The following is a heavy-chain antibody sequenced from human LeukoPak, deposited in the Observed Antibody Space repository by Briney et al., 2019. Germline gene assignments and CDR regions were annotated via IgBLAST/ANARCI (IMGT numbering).Heavy chain of an antibody. CDR1: GFTFSDYY. D-gene: IGHD1-26*01. Sequence: KTGGSLRLSCAASGFTFSDYYMTWIRQTPGKGLEWVSYTSGAGSTIYYADSVKGRFTISRGNAKNSLYLQMNSLRAEDTAVYYCARESYPYSGSYYPLDYWGQGTLVTVSS. V-gene: IGHV3-11*04. J-gene: IGHJ4*02. CDR3: ARESYPYSGSYYPLDY. CDR2: TSGAGSTI.